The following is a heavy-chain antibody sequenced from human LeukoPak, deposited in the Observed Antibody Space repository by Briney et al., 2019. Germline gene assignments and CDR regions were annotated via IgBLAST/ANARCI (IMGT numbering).Heavy chain of an antibody. V-gene: IGHV3-21*01. CDR1: GFILSSYS. CDR2: ISTTSTYI. CDR3: ARGITMVREGEYYFDY. Sequence: PGGSLRLSCAASGFILSSYSMHWVRQAPGKGVEWVSSISTTSTYIYHTDSVKGRFTISRDNAKNSLYLQMNSLRAEDTAVYYCARGITMVREGEYYFDYWGQGSLVTVSS. J-gene: IGHJ4*02. D-gene: IGHD3-10*01.